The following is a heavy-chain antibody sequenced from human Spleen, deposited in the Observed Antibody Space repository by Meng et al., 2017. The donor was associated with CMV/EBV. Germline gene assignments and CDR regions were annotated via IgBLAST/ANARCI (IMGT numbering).Heavy chain of an antibody. V-gene: IGHV1-18*04. CDR3: ARNGVPAAIAGPEYFDY. Sequence: ASVKVSCKASGYTFTGYHMHWVRQAPGQGLEWMGWISAYNGNTNYAQKLQGRVTMTTDTSTSTAYMELRSLRSDDTAVYYCARNGVPAAIAGPEYFDYWGQGTLVTVSS. CDR2: ISAYNGNT. J-gene: IGHJ4*02. D-gene: IGHD2-2*02. CDR1: GYTFTGYH.